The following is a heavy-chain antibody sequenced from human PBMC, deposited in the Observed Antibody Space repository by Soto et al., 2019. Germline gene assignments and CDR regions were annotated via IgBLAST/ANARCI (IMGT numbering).Heavy chain of an antibody. CDR1: GGSISSSSYY. Sequence: PSETLSLTCTVSGGSISSSSYYWGWIRQPPGKGLEWIGSIYYSGSTYYNPSPKSRVTISVDTSKNQFSLKLSSVTAADTAVYSCARHSGRFGAVLSWGQGTLVTVSS. J-gene: IGHJ4*02. CDR2: IYYSGST. D-gene: IGHD3-10*01. CDR3: ARHSGRFGAVLS. V-gene: IGHV4-39*01.